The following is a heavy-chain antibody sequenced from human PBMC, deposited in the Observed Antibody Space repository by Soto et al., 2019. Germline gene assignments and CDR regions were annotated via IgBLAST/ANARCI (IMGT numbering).Heavy chain of an antibody. CDR1: GGTFSSYA. CDR2: IIPIFGTA. D-gene: IGHD3-22*01. Sequence: QVQLVQSGAEVKKPGSSVKVSCKASGGTFSSYAISWVRQAPGQGLEWMGGIIPIFGTAHYAQKFQGRVTITADESTSTAYMELSSLRSEDTTVYYCARVNGYYDSSGYYPLYYFDYWGQGTLVTVSS. V-gene: IGHV1-69*01. CDR3: ARVNGYYDSSGYYPLYYFDY. J-gene: IGHJ4*02.